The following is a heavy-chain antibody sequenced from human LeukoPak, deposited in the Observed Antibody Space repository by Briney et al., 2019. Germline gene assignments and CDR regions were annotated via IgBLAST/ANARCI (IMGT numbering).Heavy chain of an antibody. CDR2: INQGENEK. CDR3: ARERDGRYFDY. CDR1: GFTFSNYW. V-gene: IGHV3-7*03. Sequence: GSLKLSCAASGFTFSNYWMTWVRQAPGKGLEWVTNINQGENEKYYVDSVRGRFTISRDNTNSSVNLQMNSLRAEDTAVYYCARERDGRYFDYWGQGILVTVSS. J-gene: IGHJ4*02.